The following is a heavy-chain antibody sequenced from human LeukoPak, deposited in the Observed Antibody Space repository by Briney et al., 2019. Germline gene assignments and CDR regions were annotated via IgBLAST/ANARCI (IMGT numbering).Heavy chain of an antibody. Sequence: SETLSLTCTVSGGSMSSYYWSWIRQPPGKGLEWIGYIYKSGGTNYNPSVRSRLSISLDTSKNQFSLKLSSVTAADTAVYFCARRYSSGWSPTFDYWGQGILVTVST. CDR3: ARRYSSGWSPTFDY. CDR2: IYKSGGT. V-gene: IGHV4-59*01. CDR1: GGSMSSYY. D-gene: IGHD6-19*01. J-gene: IGHJ4*02.